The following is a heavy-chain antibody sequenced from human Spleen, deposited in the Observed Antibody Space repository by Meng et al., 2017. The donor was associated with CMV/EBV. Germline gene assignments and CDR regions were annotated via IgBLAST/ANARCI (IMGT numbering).Heavy chain of an antibody. D-gene: IGHD2-2*01. CDR2: IIPIPDIA. CDR1: GTFSSYA. V-gene: IGHV1-69*10. CDR3: AKHPGPHCSSTRCYVDY. J-gene: IGHJ4*02. Sequence: GTFSSYAISWVRQAPGQGLEWMGGIIPIPDIANNAKKFQGRVTIIADKSTSTAYMELSSLRSEDTAVYYCAKHPGPHCSSTRCYVDYWGQGTLVTVSS.